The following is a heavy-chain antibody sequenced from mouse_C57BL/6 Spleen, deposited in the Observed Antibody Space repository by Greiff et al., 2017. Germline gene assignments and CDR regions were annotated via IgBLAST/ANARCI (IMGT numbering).Heavy chain of an antibody. V-gene: IGHV1-26*01. J-gene: IGHJ2*01. D-gene: IGHD2-1*01. CDR3: ARDGNYEFDY. Sequence: EVQLQQSGPELVKPGASVKISCKASGYTFTDYYMNWVKQSHGKSLEWIGDINPNNGGTSYNQKFKGKATLTVDKSSSTAYMELRSLTSEESAVYYCARDGNYEFDYWGQGTTLTVSS. CDR2: INPNNGGT. CDR1: GYTFTDYY.